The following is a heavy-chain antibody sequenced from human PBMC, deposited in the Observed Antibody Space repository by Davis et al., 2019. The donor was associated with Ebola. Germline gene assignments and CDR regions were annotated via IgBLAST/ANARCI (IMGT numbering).Heavy chain of an antibody. D-gene: IGHD3-16*01. CDR3: ARGPTDPSGG. CDR1: GYMFPKSG. CDR2: ISAYNGNT. J-gene: IGHJ4*02. Sequence: ASVKVSCKASGYMFPKSGISWVRQAPGQGLEWMGWISAYNGNTRYIQKFQGRVTITADESTSTAYMELSSLRSEDTAVYYCARGPTDPSGGWGQGTLVTVSS. V-gene: IGHV1-18*01.